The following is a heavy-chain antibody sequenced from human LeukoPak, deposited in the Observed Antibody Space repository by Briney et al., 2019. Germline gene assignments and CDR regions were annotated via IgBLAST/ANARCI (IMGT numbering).Heavy chain of an antibody. V-gene: IGHV3-48*03. Sequence: GSMSPSRAASGFTFSSSEMSWVRHAPGKGQGWVSFFGRGGCDIYYAGSVKGRFTISRDNAKNSLYLQMNSLRAEDTAVYYCARDLNREGMGIWCQGTMVTVSS. J-gene: IGHJ3*02. CDR1: GFTFSSSE. CDR3: ARDLNREGMGI. D-gene: IGHD3-10*01. CDR2: FGRGGCDI.